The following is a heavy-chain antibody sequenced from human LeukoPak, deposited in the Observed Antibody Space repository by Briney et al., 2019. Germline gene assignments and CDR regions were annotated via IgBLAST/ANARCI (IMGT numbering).Heavy chain of an antibody. CDR1: GFTFSSYS. CDR3: AREAFYEFLWGSYRCGLDV. J-gene: IGHJ6*02. V-gene: IGHV3-21*06. CDR2: ISSSSSDT. Sequence: PGGSLRLSCAASGFTFSSYSMNWVRQAPGKGLEWVSSISSSSSDTYYADSVKGRFTISRDNAKNSLYLQINSLRAEDTAVYYCAREAFYEFLWGSYRCGLDVWGQGTTVTVSS. D-gene: IGHD3-16*02.